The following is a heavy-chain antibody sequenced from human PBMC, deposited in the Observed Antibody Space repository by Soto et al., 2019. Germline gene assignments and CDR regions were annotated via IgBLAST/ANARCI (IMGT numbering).Heavy chain of an antibody. V-gene: IGHV4-39*07. J-gene: IGHJ4*02. CDR3: ARGVYGDYRYFDY. CDR1: GGSISSSSYY. CDR2: IYYSGST. Sequence: PSETLSLTCTVSGGSISSSSYYWGWIRQPPGKGLEWIGCIYYSGSTYYNPSLKSRVTISVDTSKNQFSLKLSSVTAADTAVYYCARGVYGDYRYFDYWGQGTLVTVPQ. D-gene: IGHD4-17*01.